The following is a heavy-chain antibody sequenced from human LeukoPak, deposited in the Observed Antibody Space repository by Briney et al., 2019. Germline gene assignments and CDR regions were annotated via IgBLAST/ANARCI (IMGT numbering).Heavy chain of an antibody. V-gene: IGHV3-23*01. J-gene: IGHJ4*02. CDR2: ISGSGGST. Sequence: GGSLRLSCAASGFTFSSYAMSWVCQAPGKGLEWVSAISGSGGSTYYADSVKGRFTISRDNSKNTLYLQMNSLRAEDTAVYYCAKPDVDIVATRLYYFDYWGQGTLVTVSS. D-gene: IGHD5-12*01. CDR3: AKPDVDIVATRLYYFDY. CDR1: GFTFSSYA.